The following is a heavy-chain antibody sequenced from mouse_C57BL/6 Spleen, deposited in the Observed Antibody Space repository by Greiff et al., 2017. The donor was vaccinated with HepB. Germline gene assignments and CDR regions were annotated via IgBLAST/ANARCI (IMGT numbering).Heavy chain of an antibody. V-gene: IGHV1-15*01. CDR1: GYTFTDYE. CDR2: IDPETGGT. D-gene: IGHD3-1*01. CDR3: TRKDRDGYFDY. Sequence: QVQLKESGAELVRPGASVTLSCKASGYTFTDYEMHWVKQTPVHGLEWIGAIDPETGGTAYNQKFKGKAILTADKSSSTAYMELRSLTSEDSAVYYCTRKDRDGYFDYWGQGTTLTVSS. J-gene: IGHJ2*01.